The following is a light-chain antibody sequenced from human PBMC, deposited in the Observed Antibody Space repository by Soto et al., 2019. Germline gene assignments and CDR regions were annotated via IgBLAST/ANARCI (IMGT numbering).Light chain of an antibody. V-gene: IGKV1-5*03. J-gene: IGKJ1*01. CDR3: QHYNSYSEA. Sequence: DIQMTQSPSTLSASVGDRVTITCRASQSISSWLAWYQQKPGKAPKLLISKASSLEGGVPSRFSGSGSGTEFTPTISSLQPDDFATYYCQHYNSYSEAFGQGTKVDIK. CDR2: KAS. CDR1: QSISSW.